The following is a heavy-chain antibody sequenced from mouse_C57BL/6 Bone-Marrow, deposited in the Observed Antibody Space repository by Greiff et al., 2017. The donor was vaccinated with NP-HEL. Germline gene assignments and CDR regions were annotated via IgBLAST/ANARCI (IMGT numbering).Heavy chain of an antibody. CDR2: INPGSGGT. CDR3: AKLGLAY. CDR1: GYAFTNYL. V-gene: IGHV1-54*01. J-gene: IGHJ3*01. D-gene: IGHD4-1*01. Sequence: QVQLQQSGAELVSPGTSVKVSCKASGYAFTNYLIEWVKQRPGQGLEWIGVINPGSGGTNYNEKFKGKATLTADKSSSTAYMQLSSLTSEDSAVYYCAKLGLAYWGQGTLVTVSA.